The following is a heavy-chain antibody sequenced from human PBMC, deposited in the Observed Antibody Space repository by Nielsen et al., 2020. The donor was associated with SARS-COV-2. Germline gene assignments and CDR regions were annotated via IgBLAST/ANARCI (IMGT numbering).Heavy chain of an antibody. CDR2: IKQDGSEK. V-gene: IGHV3-7*03. CDR1: GFTFSSYW. CDR3: ASGGFQH. J-gene: IGHJ1*01. D-gene: IGHD3-3*01. Sequence: GESLKISCAASGFTFSSYWMSWVRQAPGKRLEWVANIKQDGSEKYYVDSVKGRFTISRDNAKNSLYLQMNSLRAEDTAVYYCASGGFQHWGQGTLVTVSS.